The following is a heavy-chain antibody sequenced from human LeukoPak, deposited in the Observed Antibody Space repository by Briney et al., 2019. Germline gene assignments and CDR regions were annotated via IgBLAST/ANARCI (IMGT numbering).Heavy chain of an antibody. Sequence: TGGSLRLSCAASGFTFRSYAMNWVRQAPGKGLEWVAVISYDGSNKYYADSVKGRSTISRDNSKNTLYLQMNSLRPEDTAVYYCARGPSPHHSSGCGFGGQGTLVTVSS. D-gene: IGHD6-19*01. CDR3: ARGPSPHHSSGCGF. V-gene: IGHV3-30-3*01. CDR1: GFTFRSYA. CDR2: ISYDGSNK. J-gene: IGHJ4*02.